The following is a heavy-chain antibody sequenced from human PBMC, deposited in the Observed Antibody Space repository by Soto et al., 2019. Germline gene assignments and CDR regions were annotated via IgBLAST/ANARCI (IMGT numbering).Heavy chain of an antibody. CDR2: ISYDGSNK. CDR1: GFTFSSYA. D-gene: IGHD3-9*01. CDR3: AREEDILTAFDY. Sequence: GGSLRLSCAASGFTFSSYAMHWVRQAPGKGLEWVAVISYDGSNKYYADSVKGRFTISRDNSKNTLYLQMNSLRAEDTAVYYCAREEDILTAFDYWGQGTLVTVSS. V-gene: IGHV3-30-3*01. J-gene: IGHJ4*02.